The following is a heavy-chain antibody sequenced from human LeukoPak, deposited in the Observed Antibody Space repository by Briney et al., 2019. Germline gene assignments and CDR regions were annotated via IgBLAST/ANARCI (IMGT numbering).Heavy chain of an antibody. D-gene: IGHD3-22*01. J-gene: IGHJ3*02. CDR2: ISSSSSYI. CDR3: ARDFRDDSSGYYYGSNAFDI. CDR1: GFTFSSYS. V-gene: IGHV3-21*01. Sequence: GGSLRLSCAASGFTFSSYSMNWVRQAPGKGLEWVSSISSSSSYIYYADSVKGRFTISRDNAKNSLYLQMNSLRAEDTAVYYCARDFRDDSSGYYYGSNAFDIWGQGTMVNVSS.